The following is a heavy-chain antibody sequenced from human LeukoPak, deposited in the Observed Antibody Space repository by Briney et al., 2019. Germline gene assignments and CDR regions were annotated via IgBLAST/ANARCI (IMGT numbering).Heavy chain of an antibody. CDR2: IYYSGST. D-gene: IGHD3-22*01. J-gene: IGHJ4*02. V-gene: IGHV4-59*01. Sequence: SETLSLTCTVSGGSISSYYWSWFRQPPGKGLEWIGYIYYSGSTNYNPSLKSRVTISVDTSKNQFSLKLSSVTAVDTAVYYCARDHYDSSGYYSFDYWGQGTLVTVSS. CDR3: ARDHYDSSGYYSFDY. CDR1: GGSISSYY.